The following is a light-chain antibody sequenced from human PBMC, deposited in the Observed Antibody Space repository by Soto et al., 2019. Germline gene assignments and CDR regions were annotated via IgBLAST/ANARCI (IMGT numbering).Light chain of an antibody. CDR1: QSISSY. V-gene: IGKV1-39*01. CDR3: QQSYSTPL. Sequence: DIQMTQSPSSLSASVGDRVTITCRASQSISSYLNWYQQKPGKAPNLLIVAASSLQSGVPSRFSGSGSGTDFTLTISSLQPEDFATYYCQQSYSTPLFGPGTKVDIK. CDR2: AAS. J-gene: IGKJ3*01.